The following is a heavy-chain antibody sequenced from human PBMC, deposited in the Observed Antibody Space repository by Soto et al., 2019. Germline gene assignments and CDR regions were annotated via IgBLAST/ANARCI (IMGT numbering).Heavy chain of an antibody. D-gene: IGHD6-13*01. CDR2: MNPISGNT. CDR3: ARRGYSSSWYYYYYYGMDV. CDR1: GYTFTSYD. Sequence: QVQLVQSGAEVKKPGASVKVSCKASGYTFTSYDINWVRQATGQGLEWMGWMNPISGNTGYAQKFQGRVTMTRNTSISTAYMELSSLRSEDTAVYYCARRGYSSSWYYYYYYGMDVWGQGTTVTVSS. V-gene: IGHV1-8*01. J-gene: IGHJ6*02.